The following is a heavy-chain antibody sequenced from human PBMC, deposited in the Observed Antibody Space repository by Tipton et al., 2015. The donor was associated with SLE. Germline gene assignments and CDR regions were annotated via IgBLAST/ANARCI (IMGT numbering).Heavy chain of an antibody. CDR3: VRERKYVVRFRELVATDL. Sequence: TLSLTCAVYGGSFSDYYWSSIRQTPGEGLDWIGEINHTGGTNYNPSLESRVTMSVDTSKNQFSLKLSSVTAADTAMYYCVRERKYVVRFRELVATDLWGQGTAITVSS. D-gene: IGHD1-26*01. CDR2: INHTGGT. V-gene: IGHV4-34*01. J-gene: IGHJ3*01. CDR1: GGSFSDYY.